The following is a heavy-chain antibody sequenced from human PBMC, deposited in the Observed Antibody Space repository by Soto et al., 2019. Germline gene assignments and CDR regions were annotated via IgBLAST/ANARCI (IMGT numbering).Heavy chain of an antibody. CDR3: ARDHAVLGFLEWRGVSFYGLDV. CDR2: ISGYNGNT. V-gene: IGHV1-18*04. CDR1: GYALVKYG. Sequence: ASVKVSCKASGYALVKYGISWVRQAPGQGLEWMGWISGYNGNTNYAQTVQGRVTMTTDTSTNTAYMELRSLRSDDTAVYYCARDHAVLGFLEWRGVSFYGLDVWGQGTTVTVSS. D-gene: IGHD3-3*01. J-gene: IGHJ6*02.